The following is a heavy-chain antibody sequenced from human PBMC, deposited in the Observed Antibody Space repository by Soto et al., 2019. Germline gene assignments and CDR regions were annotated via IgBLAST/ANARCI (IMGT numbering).Heavy chain of an antibody. CDR1: GFTFSSYA. V-gene: IGHV3-23*01. CDR3: AKDPRYYDSSGYYRPDGMDV. J-gene: IGHJ6*02. Sequence: PGGSLRLSCAASGFTFSSYAMSWVRQAPGKGLEWVSAISGSGGSTYYADSVKGRFTISRDNSKNTLYLQMNSLRAEVTAVYYCAKDPRYYDSSGYYRPDGMDVWGQGTTVTVSS. D-gene: IGHD3-22*01. CDR2: ISGSGGST.